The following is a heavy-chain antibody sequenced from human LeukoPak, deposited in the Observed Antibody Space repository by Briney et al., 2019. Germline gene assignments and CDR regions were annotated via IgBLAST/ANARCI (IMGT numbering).Heavy chain of an antibody. Sequence: PGGSLRLSCAASGFTFSSYAMSWVRQVPGRGLEWVSSISASGGSTYCADSVKGRFTISRDISKNTVYLQLNSLRAEDTAIYYCAKQVGSCMGGSGYFEFLVQGTLVTVSS. CDR1: GFTFSSYA. D-gene: IGHD2-15*01. J-gene: IGHJ4*02. CDR2: ISASGGST. CDR3: AKQVGSCMGGSGYFEF. V-gene: IGHV3-23*01.